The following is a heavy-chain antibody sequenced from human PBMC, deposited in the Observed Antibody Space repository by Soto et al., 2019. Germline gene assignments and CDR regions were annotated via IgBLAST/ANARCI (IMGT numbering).Heavy chain of an antibody. CDR3: ARSDGRY. CDR2: IYYSGST. V-gene: IGHV4-59*01. CDR1: GGSISSYF. J-gene: IGHJ4*02. Sequence: SETLSLTCTVSGGSISSYFWSWIRQPPGKGLEWIGYIYYSGSTNYNPSLKSRVTISVDTSKNQFSLKLSSATAADTAVYYCARSDGRYWGQGTLVTVSS.